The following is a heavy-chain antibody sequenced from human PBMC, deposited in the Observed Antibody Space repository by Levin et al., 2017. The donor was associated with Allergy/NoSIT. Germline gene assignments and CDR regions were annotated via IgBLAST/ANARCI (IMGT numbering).Heavy chain of an antibody. CDR2: INGHGTST. CDR3: TSEWSGWATFDY. Sequence: AGGSLRLSCAASGFTFSSYWMHWVRQAPGKGLVWVSRINGHGTSTSYADPVRGRFTISRDNAKNTLYLQMNSLRAEDTAVYYCTSEWSGWATFDYWGLGTLVTVSS. D-gene: IGHD6-19*01. V-gene: IGHV3-74*01. CDR1: GFTFSSYW. J-gene: IGHJ4*02.